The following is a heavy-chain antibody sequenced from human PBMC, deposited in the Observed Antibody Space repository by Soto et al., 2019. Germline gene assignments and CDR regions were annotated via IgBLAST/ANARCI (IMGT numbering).Heavy chain of an antibody. V-gene: IGHV3-33*01. CDR1: GFTFSSYG. D-gene: IGHD2-15*01. CDR3: ARDGYCSGGSCYSVPVFDY. J-gene: IGHJ4*02. CDR2: IWYDGSNK. Sequence: QVQLVESGGGVVQPGRSLRLSCAASGFTFSSYGMHWVRQAPGKGLEWVAVIWYDGSNKYYADSVKGRFTISRDNSKNTLYLKMNSTRAEDTAVYYCARDGYCSGGSCYSVPVFDYWGQGTLVTVSS.